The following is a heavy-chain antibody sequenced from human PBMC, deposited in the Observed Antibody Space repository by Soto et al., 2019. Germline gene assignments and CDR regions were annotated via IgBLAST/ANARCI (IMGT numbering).Heavy chain of an antibody. V-gene: IGHV4-61*08. D-gene: IGHD2-15*01. CDR3: AREAHCSGGSCYTWRGYYFDY. Sequence: TVSGGSISSGDYYWSWIRQPPGKGLEWIGYIYYSGSTNYNPSLKSRVTISVDTSKNQFSLKLSSVTAADTAVYYCAREAHCSGGSCYTWRGYYFDYWGQGTLVTVSS. CDR2: IYYSGST. J-gene: IGHJ4*02. CDR1: GGSISSGDYY.